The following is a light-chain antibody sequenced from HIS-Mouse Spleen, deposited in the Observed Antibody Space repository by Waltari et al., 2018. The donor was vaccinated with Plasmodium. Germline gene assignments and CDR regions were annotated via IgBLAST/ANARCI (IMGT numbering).Light chain of an antibody. V-gene: IGKV1-39*01. CDR1: QSISSY. CDR3: QQYYSFPQT. J-gene: IGKJ1*01. CDR2: AAS. Sequence: DIQMTQSPSSLSASVGDRVTITCRASQSISSYLNWYQQKPGKAPKLLIYAASSLQSGVPSRFSGSGSGTDFTLTISSLQSEDFATYYCQQYYSFPQTFGQGTKVEIK.